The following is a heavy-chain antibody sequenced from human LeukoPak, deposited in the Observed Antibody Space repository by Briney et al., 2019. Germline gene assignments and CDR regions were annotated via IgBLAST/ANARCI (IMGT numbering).Heavy chain of an antibody. Sequence: PSQTLSLTCTVPGGSISSGSYYWTWIRQPAGKGLEWIVRIYTSGSTNYNPSLKSRVTISVDTSKNQFSLKLSSVTAADTAVYYCAREVVPAAIPYYFDYWGQGTLVTVSS. CDR2: IYTSGST. CDR1: GGSISSGSYY. D-gene: IGHD2-2*01. J-gene: IGHJ4*02. CDR3: AREVVPAAIPYYFDY. V-gene: IGHV4-61*02.